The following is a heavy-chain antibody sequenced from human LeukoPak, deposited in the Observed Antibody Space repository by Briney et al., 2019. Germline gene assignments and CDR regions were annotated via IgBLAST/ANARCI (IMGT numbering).Heavy chain of an antibody. Sequence: SETLSLTCTVSGGSISRYYWSWIRQPPGKGLEWIGYISYSGSTKYNPSLMSRVTISVDTSKNQFSLKLSSATAADTAVYYWARLDYYHFYYWGQGTVVTVSS. D-gene: IGHD3-22*01. CDR3: ARLDYYHFYY. J-gene: IGHJ4*02. CDR1: GGSISRYY. CDR2: ISYSGST. V-gene: IGHV4-59*01.